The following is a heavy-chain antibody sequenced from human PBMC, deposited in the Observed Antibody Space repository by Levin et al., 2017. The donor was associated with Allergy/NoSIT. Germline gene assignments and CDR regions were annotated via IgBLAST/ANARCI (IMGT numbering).Heavy chain of an antibody. V-gene: IGHV3-23*01. CDR2: ITGSGDRT. Sequence: LSLTCAASGFTFSIYGMSWVRQAPGKGLEWVSTITGSGDRTYYADSVKGRFTISRDNSRNMLYLQMNSLRADDTAAYYCVAVAGIGYFDFWVQGPLVTVSS. CDR3: VAVAGIGYFDF. D-gene: IGHD6-19*01. CDR1: GFTFSIYG. J-gene: IGHJ4*02.